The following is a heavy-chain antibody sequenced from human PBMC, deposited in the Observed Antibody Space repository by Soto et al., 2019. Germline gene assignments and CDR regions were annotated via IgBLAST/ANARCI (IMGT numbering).Heavy chain of an antibody. CDR3: AKVDASGDFGVVIRYYCMDV. V-gene: IGHV3-30*18. J-gene: IGHJ6*02. CDR1: GFTFSSYG. D-gene: IGHD3-3*01. CDR2: ISYDGSNK. Sequence: QVQRVESGGGGVQPGRSLRLSCAASGFTFSSYGMHWVRQAPGTGLEWGAVISYDGSNKYYAESVKGRVTIPRHHSKTTLYLQMNRLRAEDTAVYYCAKVDASGDFGVVIRYYCMDVWGQGTTVTVSS.